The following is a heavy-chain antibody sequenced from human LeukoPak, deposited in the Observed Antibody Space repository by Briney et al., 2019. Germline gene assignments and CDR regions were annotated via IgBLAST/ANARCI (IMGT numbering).Heavy chain of an antibody. D-gene: IGHD2-8*01. J-gene: IGHJ6*02. CDR3: ARDVHCTNGVCHPPYGMDV. CDR2: IYYSGST. CDR1: GGSISSYY. Sequence: PSETLSLTCTVSGGSISSYYWSWLRQPPGKGLEWIGYIYYSGSTNYNPSLKSRVTISVDTSKNQFSLKLSSVTAADTAVYYCARDVHCTNGVCHPPYGMDVWGQGTTVTVSS. V-gene: IGHV4-59*01.